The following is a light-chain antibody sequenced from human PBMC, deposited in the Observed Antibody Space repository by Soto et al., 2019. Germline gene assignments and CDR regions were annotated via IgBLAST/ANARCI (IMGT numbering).Light chain of an antibody. J-gene: IGKJ2*01. V-gene: IGKV1-5*03. CDR1: QSISNW. Sequence: DIQMTQSPSTRSASVGDRVTITCRASQSISNWLAWYQQKPGKAPKLLIYRASALERGVPSRFTGSGSGTEFTLTISSLQPDDFAIYFCQQYNTDSHTFGQGTKLEIK. CDR3: QQYNTDSHT. CDR2: RAS.